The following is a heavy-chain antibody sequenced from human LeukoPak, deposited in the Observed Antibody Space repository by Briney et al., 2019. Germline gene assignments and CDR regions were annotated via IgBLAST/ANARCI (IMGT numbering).Heavy chain of an antibody. CDR1: GYSFTSYW. Sequence: GESLKISCKGSGYSFTSYWISWVRQMPGKGLEWMGIIYPGDSDTRYSPSFQGQVTISADKSISTAYLQWSSLKASDTAMYYCARRGGGSFDILTGYYNNWFDPWGQGTLVTVSS. CDR3: ARRGGGSFDILTGYYNNWFDP. J-gene: IGHJ5*02. V-gene: IGHV5-51*01. CDR2: IYPGDSDT. D-gene: IGHD3-9*01.